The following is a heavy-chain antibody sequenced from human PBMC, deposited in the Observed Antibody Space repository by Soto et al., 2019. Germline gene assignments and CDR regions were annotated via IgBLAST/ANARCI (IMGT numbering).Heavy chain of an antibody. Sequence: QITLKESGPTLVKPTQTLTLTCSFSGFSLTTAGVGVGWIRQPPGKALEWLAFIYWDDDKRYSPSLKSRLSITKDTSKNAVVLKMVNLGHVDTATYYCARLHYYGSGINYWGQGTLVTVSS. CDR2: IYWDDDK. V-gene: IGHV2-5*02. J-gene: IGHJ4*02. CDR1: GFSLTTAGVG. CDR3: ARLHYYGSGINY. D-gene: IGHD3-10*01.